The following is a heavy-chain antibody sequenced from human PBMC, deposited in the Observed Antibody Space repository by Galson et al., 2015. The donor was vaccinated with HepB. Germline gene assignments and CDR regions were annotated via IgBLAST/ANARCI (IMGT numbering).Heavy chain of an antibody. CDR3: AKDTSRDYDSSGYLSY. D-gene: IGHD3-22*01. Sequence: SLRISCAASGFTFDDYAMHWVRQAPGKGLEWVSGISWNSGSIGYADSVKGRFTISRDNAKNSLYLQMNSLRAEDTALYYCAKDTSRDYDSSGYLSYWGQGTLVTVSS. CDR2: ISWNSGSI. V-gene: IGHV3-9*01. J-gene: IGHJ4*02. CDR1: GFTFDDYA.